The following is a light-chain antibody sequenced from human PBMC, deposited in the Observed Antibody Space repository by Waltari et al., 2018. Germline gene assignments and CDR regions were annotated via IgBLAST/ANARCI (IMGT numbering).Light chain of an antibody. CDR3: SSLVGANNLAWV. Sequence: HSALTQPASVSGSPGQTVTISCTGTSSDSGRYNYVAWYQHHPDKVPKLIIYDVNNRPSGIADRFSASKSGDTASLTISGLRAEDEADYYCSSLVGANNLAWVFGGGTKVTV. CDR1: SSDSGRYNY. V-gene: IGLV2-14*03. CDR2: DVN. J-gene: IGLJ3*02.